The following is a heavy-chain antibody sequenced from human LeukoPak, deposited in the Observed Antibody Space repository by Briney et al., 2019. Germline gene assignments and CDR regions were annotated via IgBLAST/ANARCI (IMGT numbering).Heavy chain of an antibody. J-gene: IGHJ6*03. V-gene: IGHV3-23*01. CDR1: GFTFSSYR. D-gene: IGHD1-26*01. CDR2: VSGSGAHT. Sequence: GGSLRLSCAASGFTFSSYRMSGVRQPPGRGREGGSAVSGSGAHTYYADSVKGRFTISRDNSRDPLYLKMNTLTAADTAIYICAKDGGTYPYFLDVWGKGTTVSVSS. CDR3: AKDGGTYPYFLDV.